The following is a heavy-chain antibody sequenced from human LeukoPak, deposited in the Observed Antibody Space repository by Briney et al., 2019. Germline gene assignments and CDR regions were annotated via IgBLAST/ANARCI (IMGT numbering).Heavy chain of an antibody. J-gene: IGHJ4*02. CDR2: INPNSGGT. D-gene: IGHD3-22*01. CDR1: GYTFTGYY. V-gene: IGHV1-2*02. Sequence: ASVKVSCKASGYTFTGYYMHWVRQAPGQGLGWMGWINPNSGGTNYEQTFQGRVTMTRDTAISTAYMELSRLRSDDTAVYYCARDTYYYDSSGYYSFDYWGQGTLVTVSS. CDR3: ARDTYYYDSSGYYSFDY.